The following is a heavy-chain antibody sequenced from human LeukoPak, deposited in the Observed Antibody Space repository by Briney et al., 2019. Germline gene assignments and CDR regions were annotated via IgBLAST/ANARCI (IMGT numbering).Heavy chain of an antibody. CDR3: ARGPHWDPHFDY. J-gene: IGHJ4*02. CDR2: INPNSGGT. Sequence: GASVKVSCKASGYTFSGYYMHWVRQAPGQGLEWMGWINPNSGGTNYAQKFQGRVTMTRDTSISTTYMELSSLRSDDTAVYYCARGPHWDPHFDYWGQGTLVTVSS. V-gene: IGHV1-2*02. D-gene: IGHD7-27*01. CDR1: GYTFSGYY.